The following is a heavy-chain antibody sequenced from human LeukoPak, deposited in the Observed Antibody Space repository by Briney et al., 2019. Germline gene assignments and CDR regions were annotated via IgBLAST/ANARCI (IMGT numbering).Heavy chain of an antibody. D-gene: IGHD5-12*01. CDR1: GFTFSSYW. CDR2: INSDGSST. CDR3: ARDPRGYSGYDQRALDY. V-gene: IGHV3-74*01. J-gene: IGHJ4*02. Sequence: GGSLRLSCAASGFTFSSYWMHWVRQAPGKGLVWVSRINSDGSSTSYADSVKGRFTISRGNAKNTLYLQMNSLRAEDTAVYYCARDPRGYSGYDQRALDYWGQGTLVTVSS.